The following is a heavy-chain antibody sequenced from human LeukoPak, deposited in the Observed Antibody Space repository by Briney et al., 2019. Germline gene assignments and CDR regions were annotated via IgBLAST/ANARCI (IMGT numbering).Heavy chain of an antibody. V-gene: IGHV3-21*01. D-gene: IGHD3-9*01. CDR3: ARADHYDILTGYYRLNDAFDI. Sequence: PGGSLRLSCAASGFTFSSYGMHWVRQAPGKGLEWVSSISSSSSYIYYADSVKGRFTISRDNAKNSLYLQMNSLRAEDTAVYYCARADHYDILTGYYRLNDAFDIWGQGTMVTVSS. CDR1: GFTFSSYG. CDR2: ISSSSSYI. J-gene: IGHJ3*02.